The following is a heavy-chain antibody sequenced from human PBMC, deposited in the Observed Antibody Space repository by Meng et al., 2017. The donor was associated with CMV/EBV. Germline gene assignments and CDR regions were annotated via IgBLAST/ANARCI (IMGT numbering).Heavy chain of an antibody. Sequence: SVKVSCKASGGTFSSYAISWVRQAPGQGLEWMGGIIPILGIANYAQKFQGRVTITADKSTSTAYMELSSLRSEDTAVYYCARQKVTIFGVVTLYYGMDVWGPGTTVTVSS. J-gene: IGHJ6*02. CDR3: ARQKVTIFGVVTLYYGMDV. CDR2: IIPILGIA. CDR1: GGTFSSYA. D-gene: IGHD3-3*01. V-gene: IGHV1-69*10.